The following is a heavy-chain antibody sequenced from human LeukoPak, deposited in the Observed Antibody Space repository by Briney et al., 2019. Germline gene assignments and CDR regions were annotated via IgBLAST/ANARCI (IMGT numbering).Heavy chain of an antibody. Sequence: ASVKVSCKASGYTFTSYDINWVRQATGQGLEWMGWMNPNSGNTGYAQKFRGRVTMTRNTSISTAYMELSSLRSEDTAVYYCARGLVTRRYTLVWTIQIWFDPWGQGTLVIVSS. J-gene: IGHJ5*02. CDR3: ARGLVTRRYTLVWTIQIWFDP. V-gene: IGHV1-8*01. D-gene: IGHD3/OR15-3a*01. CDR1: GYTFTSYD. CDR2: MNPNSGNT.